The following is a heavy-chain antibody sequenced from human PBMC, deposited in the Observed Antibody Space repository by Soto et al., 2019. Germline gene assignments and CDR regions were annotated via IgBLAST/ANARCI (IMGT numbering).Heavy chain of an antibody. CDR1: GFTISSYG. CDR2: ISYDGSNK. CDR3: AKGPHYYDSSGYYTIDY. V-gene: IGHV3-30*18. Sequence: GGSLRLSCAASGFTISSYGMHWVRQAPGKGLEWVAVISYDGSNKYYADSVKGRFTISRDNSKNTLYLQMNSLRAEDTAVYYCAKGPHYYDSSGYYTIDYWGQGTLVTVSS. J-gene: IGHJ4*02. D-gene: IGHD3-22*01.